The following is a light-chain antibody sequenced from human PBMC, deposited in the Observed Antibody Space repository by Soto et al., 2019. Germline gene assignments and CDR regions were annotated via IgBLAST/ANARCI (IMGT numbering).Light chain of an antibody. J-gene: IGLJ1*01. V-gene: IGLV2-23*02. Sequence: QSALTQPASVSGSPGQSITISCTGTNSDVGSYNLVSWYQQHPGKAPKLMIYEVSKRPSGVSNRFSGSKSGNTASLTISGLQAEDEADYYCCSYVGISIYVFGTGTKLTVL. CDR3: CSYVGISIYV. CDR2: EVS. CDR1: NSDVGSYNL.